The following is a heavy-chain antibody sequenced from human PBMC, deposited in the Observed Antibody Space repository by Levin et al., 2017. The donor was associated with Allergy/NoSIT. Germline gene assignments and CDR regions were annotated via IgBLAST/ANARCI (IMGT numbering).Heavy chain of an antibody. Sequence: GESLKISCAASGFTFRTFWMSWVRQASGKGPEWVANIKQDGSDKYYVDSVEGRFTVSRDNAKNSLYLQMNSLRVEDTAVYYCARDHDGEDEYFDFWGQGTLVTVSS. CDR3: ARDHDGEDEYFDF. J-gene: IGHJ4*02. V-gene: IGHV3-7*01. CDR2: IKQDGSDK. D-gene: IGHD3-10*01. CDR1: GFTFRTFW.